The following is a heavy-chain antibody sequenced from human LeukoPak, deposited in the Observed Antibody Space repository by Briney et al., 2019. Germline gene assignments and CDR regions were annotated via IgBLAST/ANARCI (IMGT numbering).Heavy chain of an antibody. V-gene: IGHV3-23*01. CDR1: GFTFSSYA. Sequence: PGGSLRLSCAASGFTFSSYAMSWVRQAPGKGLEWVSAIRGSGGSTYYADSVKGRFTISRDNSKNTLYLQMNSLRAEDTAVYYCANPRGRWLQFPKLYYFDYWGQGTLVTVSS. CDR2: IRGSGGST. D-gene: IGHD5-24*01. J-gene: IGHJ4*02. CDR3: ANPRGRWLQFPKLYYFDY.